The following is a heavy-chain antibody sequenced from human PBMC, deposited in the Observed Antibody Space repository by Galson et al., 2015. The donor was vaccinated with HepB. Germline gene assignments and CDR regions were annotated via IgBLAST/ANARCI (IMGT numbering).Heavy chain of an antibody. D-gene: IGHD3-3*02. CDR3: ARVSTRGHYYFDY. CDR2: INPSGGST. CDR1: GYTFTSYY. J-gene: IGHJ4*02. Sequence: SVKVSCKASGYTFTSYYTHWVRQAPGQGLEWMGIINPSGGSTSYAQKFQGRVTMTRDTSTSTVYMELSSLRSEDTAVYYCARVSTRGHYYFDYWGQGTLVTVSS. V-gene: IGHV1-46*01.